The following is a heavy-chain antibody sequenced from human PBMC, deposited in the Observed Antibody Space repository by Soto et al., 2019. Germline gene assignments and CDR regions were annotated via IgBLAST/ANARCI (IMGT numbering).Heavy chain of an antibody. CDR3: ARDKGRDYYDSSGYVDY. Sequence: LSCAASGFTFSSYEMNWVRQAPGKGLEWVSYISSSGSTIYYADSVKGRFTISRDNAKNSLYLQMNSLRAEDTAVYYCARDKGRDYYDSSGYVDYWGQGTLVTVSS. J-gene: IGHJ4*02. CDR1: GFTFSSYE. D-gene: IGHD3-22*01. CDR2: ISSSGSTI. V-gene: IGHV3-48*03.